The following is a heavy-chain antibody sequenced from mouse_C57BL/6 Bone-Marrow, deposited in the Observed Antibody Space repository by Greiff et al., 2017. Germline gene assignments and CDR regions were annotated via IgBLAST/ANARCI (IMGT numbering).Heavy chain of an antibody. CDR2: IHPNSGST. J-gene: IGHJ1*03. V-gene: IGHV1-64*01. CDR3: ARKTTVVAHWYFDV. D-gene: IGHD1-1*01. CDR1: GYTFTSYW. Sequence: VQLQQPGAELVKPGASVRLSCKASGYTFTSYWMHWVKQRPGQGLEWIGMIHPNSGSTNYNEKFKSKGTLTVDKSFSTAYMQLSSLPSVDSAVYYCARKTTVVAHWYFDVWGTGTTVTVSS.